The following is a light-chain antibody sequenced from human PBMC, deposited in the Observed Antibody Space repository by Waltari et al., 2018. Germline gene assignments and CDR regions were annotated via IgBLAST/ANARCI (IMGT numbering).Light chain of an antibody. CDR2: AAS. CDR3: QQSYSTWT. J-gene: IGKJ1*01. CDR1: QTISDY. V-gene: IGKV1-39*01. Sequence: DIQMTQSPPSLSAFVGDRVVITCRASQTISDYLNWYQQKPGKAPKLLIYAASSFQTGVPSRFSGSGSGTDFTLTISGLQPEDIATYYCQQSYSTWTFDQGTKVELK.